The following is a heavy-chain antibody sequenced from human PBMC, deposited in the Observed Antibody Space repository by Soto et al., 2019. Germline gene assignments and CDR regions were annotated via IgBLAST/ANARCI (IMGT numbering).Heavy chain of an antibody. Sequence: PSETLSLTCAVYGGSFSGYYWSWIRQPPGKGLEWIGEINHSGSTNYNPSLKSRVTISVDTSKNQFSLKLSSVTAADTAVYYCASLSLRGYSYQYYYYGMDVWGQGTTVTVSS. CDR3: ASLSLRGYSYQYYYYGMDV. CDR1: GGSFSGYY. J-gene: IGHJ6*02. CDR2: INHSGST. D-gene: IGHD5-18*01. V-gene: IGHV4-34*01.